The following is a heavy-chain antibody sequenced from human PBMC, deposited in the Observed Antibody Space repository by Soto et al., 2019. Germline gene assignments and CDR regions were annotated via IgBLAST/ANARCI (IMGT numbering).Heavy chain of an antibody. Sequence: QVQLVESGGGVVQPGRSLRLTCAASGFIFSGSGMHWVRQAPGKGLEWVALVSNDGIRKYYGDSVKGRFTISRDNAENTLYLQMNSLRAEDTDVYYCARCVGGSMYDNSGKYDSCGQGTLVTVSS. J-gene: IGHJ5*01. CDR2: VSNDGIRK. CDR1: GFIFSGSG. D-gene: IGHD3-22*01. V-gene: IGHV3-30*03. CDR3: ARCVGGSMYDNSGKYDS.